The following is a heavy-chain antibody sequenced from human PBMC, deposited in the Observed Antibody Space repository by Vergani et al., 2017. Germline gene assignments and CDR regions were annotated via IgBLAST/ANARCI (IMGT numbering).Heavy chain of an antibody. CDR3: ARDRLYGSGDRPFDY. Sequence: QVQLVQSGAEVKKPGSSVKVSCKASGGTFSSYAISWVRQAPGQGLEWMGGSIPIFGTANYAQKFQGRVTITADEPTSSAYMELSSLRSEDTAVYYCARDRLYGSGDRPFDYWGQGTLVTVSS. J-gene: IGHJ4*02. V-gene: IGHV1-69*12. CDR2: SIPIFGTA. CDR1: GGTFSSYA. D-gene: IGHD3-10*01.